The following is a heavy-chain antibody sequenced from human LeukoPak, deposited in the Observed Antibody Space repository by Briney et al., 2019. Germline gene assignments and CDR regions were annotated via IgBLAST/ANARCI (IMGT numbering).Heavy chain of an antibody. V-gene: IGHV1-2*02. Sequence: ASVKVSCKASGYTFTGYYMHWVRQAPGQGLEWMGWTNPNSGGTNYAQKFQGRVTMTRATSISTAYMELSRLRSDDTAVYYCARDEFPLGYCSSTSCPPNNWFDPWGQGTLVTVSS. D-gene: IGHD2-2*01. CDR3: ARDEFPLGYCSSTSCPPNNWFDP. J-gene: IGHJ5*02. CDR2: TNPNSGGT. CDR1: GYTFTGYY.